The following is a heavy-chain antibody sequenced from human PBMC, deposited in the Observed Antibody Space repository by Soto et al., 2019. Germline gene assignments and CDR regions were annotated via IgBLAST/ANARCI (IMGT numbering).Heavy chain of an antibody. J-gene: IGHJ3*02. CDR2: ISAYNGNT. V-gene: IGHV1-18*04. CDR3: ARLEDSSGWAGGAFDI. CDR1: GYTFTSYG. Sequence: GASVKVSCKASGYTFTSYGISWVRQAPGQGLEWMGWISAYNGNTNYAQKLQGRVTMTPDTSTSTAYMELRSLRSDDTAVYYCARLEDSSGWAGGAFDIWGQGTMVTVSS. D-gene: IGHD6-19*01.